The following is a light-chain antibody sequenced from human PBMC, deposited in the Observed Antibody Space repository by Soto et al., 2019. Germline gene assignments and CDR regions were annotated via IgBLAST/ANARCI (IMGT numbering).Light chain of an antibody. Sequence: QSALTQPASVSGTPGQSITISCTGTSSDVGSYNLVSWFQQFPGKAPKLMIFEDNKRTSGVSGRFSGSKSVNTAYLTISGLQAEDEADYYCCSYAGRRGTDFGTGTKLTVL. CDR1: SSDVGSYNL. V-gene: IGLV2-23*01. CDR2: EDN. CDR3: CSYAGRRGTD. J-gene: IGLJ1*01.